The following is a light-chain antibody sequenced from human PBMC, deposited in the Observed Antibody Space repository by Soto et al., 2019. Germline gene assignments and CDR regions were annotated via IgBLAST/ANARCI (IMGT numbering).Light chain of an antibody. CDR3: PQRRNWPVT. CDR2: DAS. CDR1: QNIGTY. V-gene: IGKV3-11*01. Sequence: EIALTQSPATLSLSPGGGATLSRSARQNIGTYLAWYQQKGGQAPRLVIFDASSRASGVPARFSGSGSGTDFTLAISSLEPEDFAIYYCPQRRNWPVTFGGGTKVDIK. J-gene: IGKJ4*01.